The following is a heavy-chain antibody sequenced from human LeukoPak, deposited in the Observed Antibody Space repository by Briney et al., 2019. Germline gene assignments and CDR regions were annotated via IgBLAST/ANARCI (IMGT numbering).Heavy chain of an antibody. V-gene: IGHV4-34*01. Sequence: SETPSLTCAVYGGSLSGYYWSWIRQPPGKGLEWIGEINHSGSTNYNPSLKSRVTISADTSKNQFSLKLSSVTAADTAVYYCATLWLRGLVAFDIWGQGTMATVSS. J-gene: IGHJ3*02. D-gene: IGHD5-18*01. CDR2: INHSGST. CDR1: GGSLSGYY. CDR3: ATLWLRGLVAFDI.